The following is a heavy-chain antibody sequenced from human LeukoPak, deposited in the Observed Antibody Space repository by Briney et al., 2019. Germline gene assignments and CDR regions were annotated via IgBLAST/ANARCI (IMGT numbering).Heavy chain of an antibody. V-gene: IGHV3-30-3*01. J-gene: IGHJ6*02. Sequence: GSLRLSCAASGFTFSSYAMHWVRQAPGKGLERVAVISYDGSNKYYADSVKGRFTISRDSSKNTLYLQMNSLRAEDTAVYYCARDRVWYCSSTSCNGMDVWGQGTTVTVSS. CDR1: GFTFSSYA. CDR2: ISYDGSNK. CDR3: ARDRVWYCSSTSCNGMDV. D-gene: IGHD2-2*01.